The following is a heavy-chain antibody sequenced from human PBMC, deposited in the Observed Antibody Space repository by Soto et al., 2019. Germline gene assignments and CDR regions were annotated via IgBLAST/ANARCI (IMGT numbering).Heavy chain of an antibody. D-gene: IGHD2-15*01. CDR1: GFTFSSYW. Sequence: PGGSLRLSCAASGFTFSSYWMSWVRQAPGKGLEWVANIKQDGSEKYYVDSVKGRFTISRDNAKNSLYLQMNSLRAEDTAVYYCARGKDGLGYDAFDIWGQGTMVTVSS. V-gene: IGHV3-7*01. CDR3: ARGKDGLGYDAFDI. CDR2: IKQDGSEK. J-gene: IGHJ3*02.